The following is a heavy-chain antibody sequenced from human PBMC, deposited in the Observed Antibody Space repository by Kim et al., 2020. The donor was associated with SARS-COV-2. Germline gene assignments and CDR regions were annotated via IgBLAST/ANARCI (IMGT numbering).Heavy chain of an antibody. CDR1: GGSISSYY. J-gene: IGHJ2*01. Sequence: SETLSLTCTVSGGSISSYYWSWIRQPPGKGLEWIGYIYYSGSTNYNASLKSRVTISVDTSKNQFSLKLSSVTAADTAVYYCARSVLPLAWYFDLWGRGTL. CDR2: IYYSGST. D-gene: IGHD3-10*01. CDR3: ARSVLPLAWYFDL. V-gene: IGHV4-59*08.